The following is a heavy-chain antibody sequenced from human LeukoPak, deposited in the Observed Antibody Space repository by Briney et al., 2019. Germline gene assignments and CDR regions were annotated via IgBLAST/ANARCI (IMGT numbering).Heavy chain of an antibody. CDR1: GGSISSYY. Sequence: SETLSLTCTVSGGSISSYYWSWLRQPPGKGLEWIGYIYYSGSTNYNPSLKSRVTISVDTSKNQFSLKLSSVTAADTAVYYCARVTTGTTHYYYMDVWGKGTTVTVSS. V-gene: IGHV4-59*01. CDR3: ARVTTGTTHYYYMDV. J-gene: IGHJ6*03. D-gene: IGHD1-1*01. CDR2: IYYSGST.